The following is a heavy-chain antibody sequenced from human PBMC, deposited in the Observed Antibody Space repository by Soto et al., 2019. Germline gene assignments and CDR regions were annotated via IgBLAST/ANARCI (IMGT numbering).Heavy chain of an antibody. Sequence: GGSLRLSCAASGFTFSSYWMHWVRQAPGKGLVWVSRINSDGSSTSYADSVKGRFTISRDNAKNTLYLQMNSLRAEDTAVYYCARVMSPTNYYYYMDVWGKGTTVTVSS. V-gene: IGHV3-74*01. CDR3: ARVMSPTNYYYYMDV. CDR1: GFTFSSYW. D-gene: IGHD3-10*02. CDR2: INSDGSST. J-gene: IGHJ6*03.